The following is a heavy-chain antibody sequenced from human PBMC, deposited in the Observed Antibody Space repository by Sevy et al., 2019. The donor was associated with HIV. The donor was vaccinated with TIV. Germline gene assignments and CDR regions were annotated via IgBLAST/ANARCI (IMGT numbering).Heavy chain of an antibody. V-gene: IGHV5-51*01. J-gene: IGHJ6*02. CDR3: ARGTDGYNSNYYYYYGMDV. D-gene: IGHD5-12*01. CDR2: IYPGDSDT. Sequence: GESLKISCKGSGYSFTSYWIGWVRQMPGKGLEWMGIIYPGDSDTRYSPSFQGQVTISADKSISTAYLQWSSLKASDTAMYYCARGTDGYNSNYYYYYGMDVWGQWTTVTVSS. CDR1: GYSFTSYW.